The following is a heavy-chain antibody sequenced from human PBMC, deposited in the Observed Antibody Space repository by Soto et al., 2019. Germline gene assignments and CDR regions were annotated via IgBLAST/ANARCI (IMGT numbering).Heavy chain of an antibody. CDR2: MNAKSGDT. J-gene: IGHJ6*02. CDR1: GYTFSDFD. D-gene: IGHD3-16*01. V-gene: IGHV1-8*01. CDR3: ARGNPFNYAGFDV. Sequence: QAHLEQSGAEVKRPGASVKVSCKASGYTFSDFDINWLRQASGQGPEWMGWMNAKSGDTFFAQRFQGKFNMTWDTXXXTAYMEVGSLTSDDTAMYYCARGNPFNYAGFDVWGQGTTVAVSS.